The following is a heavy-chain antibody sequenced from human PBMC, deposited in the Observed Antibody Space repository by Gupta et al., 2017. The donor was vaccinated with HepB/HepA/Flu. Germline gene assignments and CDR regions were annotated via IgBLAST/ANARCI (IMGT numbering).Heavy chain of an antibody. Sequence: QVQLQESGPGLVKSSETLSLTCSVSDDSVTSHNTYWSWIRHPPGKTLEWIGYIHSSGDTSYNPSLRSRLTISLDTSKNHFSLNLKSITAADTAVYYCARGPNWNYAQNKGNWFDPWVQGALVTVYS. CDR3: ARGPNWNYAQNKGNWFDP. CDR1: DDSVTSHNTY. CDR2: IHSSGDT. V-gene: IGHV4-61*03. J-gene: IGHJ5*02. D-gene: IGHD1-7*01.